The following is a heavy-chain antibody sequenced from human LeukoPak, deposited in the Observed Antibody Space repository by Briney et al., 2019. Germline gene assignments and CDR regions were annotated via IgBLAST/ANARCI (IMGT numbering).Heavy chain of an antibody. V-gene: IGHV1-69*05. D-gene: IGHD6-13*01. CDR1: GGTFSSYA. CDR3: ARELAAAVGSNWFDP. CDR2: IIPIFGTA. Sequence: SVKVSCKASGGTFSSYAISWVRQAPGQGLEWMGGIIPIFGTANYAQKFQGRVTMTRDTSTSTVYMELSSLRSDDTAVYYCARELAAAVGSNWFDPWGQGTLVTVSS. J-gene: IGHJ5*02.